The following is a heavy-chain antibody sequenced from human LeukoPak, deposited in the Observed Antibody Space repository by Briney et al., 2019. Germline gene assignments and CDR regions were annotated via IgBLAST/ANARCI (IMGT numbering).Heavy chain of an antibody. Sequence: SETLSLTCTVSGGSIGSRAYYWSWLPQPAGLGLEYIGRIYTDGSRNHNPSLKSRVSISMDTSNNQFSLRVTSVTAADTGVYYCASEGLALAGNFYYWGQGALVTVSS. D-gene: IGHD6-19*01. CDR3: ASEGLALAGNFYY. V-gene: IGHV4-61*02. CDR1: GGSIGSRAYY. CDR2: IYTDGSR. J-gene: IGHJ4*02.